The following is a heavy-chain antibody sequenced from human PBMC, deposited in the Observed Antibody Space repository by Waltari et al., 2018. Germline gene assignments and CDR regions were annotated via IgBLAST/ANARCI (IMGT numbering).Heavy chain of an antibody. V-gene: IGHV3-30*18. D-gene: IGHD4-17*01. CDR3: AKEYGDYRYYYYYGMDV. CDR1: GFTFSSSG. J-gene: IGHJ6*02. CDR2: ISYDGSNK. Sequence: QVQLVESGGGVVQPGRSLRLSCAASGFTFSSSGMHWVRQAPGKGLEWVAVISYDGSNKYYADSVKGRFTISRDNSKNTLYLQMNSLRAEDTTVYYCAKEYGDYRYYYYYGMDVWGQGTTVTVSS.